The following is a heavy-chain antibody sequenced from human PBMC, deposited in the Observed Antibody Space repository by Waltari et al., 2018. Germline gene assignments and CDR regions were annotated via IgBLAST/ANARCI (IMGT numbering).Heavy chain of an antibody. D-gene: IGHD6-19*01. CDR3: SKGGDSSGWYTFDH. V-gene: IGHV3-23*03. CDR1: GFTFSNYA. J-gene: IGHJ4*02. CDR2: SYSGGWT. Sequence: EVQLLESGGGLVQPGGSLRLSCAASGFTFSNYAMSWVRQAPGRGWGWGSVSYSGGWTKYADSVKGRFTISRDDSKNTLHLQMNSLRAEDTAVYYCSKGGDSSGWYTFDHWGQGTLVTVSS.